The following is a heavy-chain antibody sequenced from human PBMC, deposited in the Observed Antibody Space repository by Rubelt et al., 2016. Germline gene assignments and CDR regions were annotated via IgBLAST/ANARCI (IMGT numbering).Heavy chain of an antibody. CDR1: GGSFSGYY. V-gene: IGHV4-34*01. CDR3: ARIKRDCSSTSGARAVNPECFDY. D-gene: IGHD2-2*01. Sequence: QVQLQQWGAGLLKPSETLSLTCAVYGGSFSGYYWSWIRQPPGKGLEWIGEINHSGSTNYNPSLRSRVTISVDTSKNQFSLKLSSVTAADTAVDYCARIKRDCSSTSGARAVNPECFDYWGQGTVVTVSS. J-gene: IGHJ4*02. CDR2: INHSGST.